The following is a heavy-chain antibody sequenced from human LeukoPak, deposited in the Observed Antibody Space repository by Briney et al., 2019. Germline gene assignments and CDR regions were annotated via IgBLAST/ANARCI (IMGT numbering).Heavy chain of an antibody. CDR2: INASGSG. CDR3: ARGITATTLAAFDI. CDR1: GESLSNYY. V-gene: IGHV4-34*01. D-gene: IGHD1-20*01. J-gene: IGHJ3*02. Sequence: PSETLSLTCAVYGESLSNYYWNWIRQTPGKGPEWIGDINASGSGNYNPSLKSRVTVSVDTSKNQFSLKLTSVTAADTALYYCARGITATTLAAFDIWGQGTKVTVSS.